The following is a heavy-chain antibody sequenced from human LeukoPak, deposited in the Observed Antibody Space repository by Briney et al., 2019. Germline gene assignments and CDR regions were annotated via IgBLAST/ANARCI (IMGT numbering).Heavy chain of an antibody. D-gene: IGHD3-10*01. CDR1: GFPFSSYS. Sequence: GGSLRLSCAASGFPFSSYSMNWVRQAPGEGLEWVSYISSSGSAIYYAHSVKGRFTISRDNAKNSLYQQMNSLRDEDTAVYYCARDADGRDELWFGVWGQGTLVTVSS. CDR2: ISSSGSAI. CDR3: ARDADGRDELWFGV. V-gene: IGHV3-48*02. J-gene: IGHJ1*01.